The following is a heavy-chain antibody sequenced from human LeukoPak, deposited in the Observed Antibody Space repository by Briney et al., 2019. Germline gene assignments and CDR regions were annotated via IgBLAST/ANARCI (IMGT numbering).Heavy chain of an antibody. Sequence: SETLSLTCTVSGGSISSGGYYWSWIRQHPGKGLEWIGYIYYSGGTYYNPSLKSRVTISVDTSKNQFSLKLSSVTAADTAVYYCARLGYCSGGSCYYYYYGMDVWGQGTTVTVSS. CDR2: IYYSGGT. J-gene: IGHJ6*02. CDR1: GGSISSGGYY. D-gene: IGHD2-15*01. CDR3: ARLGYCSGGSCYYYYYGMDV. V-gene: IGHV4-31*03.